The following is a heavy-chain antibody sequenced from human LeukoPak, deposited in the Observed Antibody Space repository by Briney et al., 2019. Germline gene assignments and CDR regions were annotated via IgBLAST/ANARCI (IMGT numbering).Heavy chain of an antibody. J-gene: IGHJ5*02. V-gene: IGHV3-23*01. CDR1: GFTFSSNA. D-gene: IGHD2-2*01. Sequence: PGGSLRLSCAAPGFTFSSNAMSWVRQAPGKGLEWVSAISASGSYTNYADSVKGRFTIPRDNSKNTLYLQMNSLRADDTAIYYCAKVIVVVPAAPFGWFDPWGQGTLVTVSS. CDR2: ISASGSYT. CDR3: AKVIVVVPAAPFGWFDP.